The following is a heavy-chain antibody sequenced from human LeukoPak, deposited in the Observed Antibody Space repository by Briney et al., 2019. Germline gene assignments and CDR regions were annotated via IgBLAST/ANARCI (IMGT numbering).Heavy chain of an antibody. J-gene: IGHJ5*02. D-gene: IGHD3-22*01. CDR2: ISYDGSNK. Sequence: GRSLRLSYAASGFTFSSYAMHWVRQAPGKGLEWVAVISYDGSNKYYADSVKGRFTISRDNSKNTLYLQMNSLRAEDTAVYYCARGPYDSSGYRSSWFDPWGQGTLVTVSS. CDR1: GFTFSSYA. V-gene: IGHV3-30*04. CDR3: ARGPYDSSGYRSSWFDP.